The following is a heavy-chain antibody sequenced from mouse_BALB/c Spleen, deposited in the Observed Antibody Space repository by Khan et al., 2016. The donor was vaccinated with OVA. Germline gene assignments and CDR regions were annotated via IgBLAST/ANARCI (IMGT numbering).Heavy chain of an antibody. CDR3: ERYDYDYDGACAD. J-gene: IGHJ3*01. CDR1: GDSITSGY. Sequence: EVQLQQSGPSLVKPSQTLSLTCSVTGDSITSGYWNWIRKFPGNKLEYMGYISYSGSTYYNPSLKSRISITRDTSKNQYYLPFNYVTPEDTAPYSCERYDYDYDGACADGGQGTLGTVSA. CDR2: ISYSGST. D-gene: IGHD2-4*01. V-gene: IGHV3-8*02.